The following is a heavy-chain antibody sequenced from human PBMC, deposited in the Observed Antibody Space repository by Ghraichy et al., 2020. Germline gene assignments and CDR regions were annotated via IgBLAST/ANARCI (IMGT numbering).Heavy chain of an antibody. CDR1: GFTFSSYS. CDR3: ARDAPSPDGSGWTFPGYYYYGMDV. J-gene: IGHJ6*02. V-gene: IGHV3-21*01. D-gene: IGHD6-19*01. Sequence: GGSLRLSCAASGFTFSSYSMNWVRQAPGKGLEWVSSISSSSSYIYYADSVKGRFTISRDNAKNSLYLQMNSLRAEDTAVYYCARDAPSPDGSGWTFPGYYYYGMDVWGQGTTVTVSS. CDR2: ISSSSSYI.